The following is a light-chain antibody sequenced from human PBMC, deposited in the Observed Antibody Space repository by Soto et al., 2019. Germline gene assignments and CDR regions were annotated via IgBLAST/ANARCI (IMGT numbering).Light chain of an antibody. J-gene: IGKJ1*01. V-gene: IGKV3-15*01. CDR1: QTVSSN. CDR3: HQYNFWPS. Sequence: PGERATLSCRASQTVSSNLAWYQQKPGQSPRLLIYGTSTRATGVPARFSGSGSGTEFTLSISSLQSEDFAVYYCHQYNFWPSFGQGTKVDIK. CDR2: GTS.